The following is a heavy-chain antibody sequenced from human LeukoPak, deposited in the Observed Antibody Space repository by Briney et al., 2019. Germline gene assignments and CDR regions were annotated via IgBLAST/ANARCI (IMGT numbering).Heavy chain of an antibody. J-gene: IGHJ6*03. D-gene: IGHD2-2*01. CDR3: ARDLRAPAEDYSYYYMDV. CDR1: GFTFDDYG. CDR2: INWNGRST. V-gene: IGHV3-20*04. Sequence: GGSLRLSCAASGFTFDDYGMSWVRQAPGKGLEWVSGINWNGRSTGYADSVKGRFTISRDNAKNSLYLQMNSLRAEDTAVYYCARDLRAPAEDYSYYYMDVWGKGTTVTVSS.